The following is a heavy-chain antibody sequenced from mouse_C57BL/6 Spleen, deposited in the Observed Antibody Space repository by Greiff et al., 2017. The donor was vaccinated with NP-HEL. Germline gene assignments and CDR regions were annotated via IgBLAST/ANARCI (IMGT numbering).Heavy chain of an antibody. D-gene: IGHD2-1*01. CDR2: ISSGGDYI. V-gene: IGHV5-9-1*02. CDR1: GFTFSSYA. J-gene: IGHJ1*03. Sequence: EVQLVESGEGLVKPGGSLKLSCAASGFTFSSYAMSWVRQTPEKRLEWVAYISSGGDYIYDADTVKGRFTISRDNARNTLYLKMSSLKSEETAMYYCTREIYGRTYFEVWGTGTTVTVSS. CDR3: TREIYGRTYFEV.